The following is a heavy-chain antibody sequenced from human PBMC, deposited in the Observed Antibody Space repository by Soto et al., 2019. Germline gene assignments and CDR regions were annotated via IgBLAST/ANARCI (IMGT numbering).Heavy chain of an antibody. D-gene: IGHD1-26*01. Sequence: SETLSLTCAVYGGSFSGYYWSWIRQPPGKGLEWIGEINHSGSTNYNPSLKSRVTISVDTSKNQFSLKLSSVTAADTAVYYCARGQVWIVGPIVGFYFDYWGQGTLVTVSS. CDR3: ARGQVWIVGPIVGFYFDY. V-gene: IGHV4-34*01. CDR2: INHSGST. J-gene: IGHJ4*02. CDR1: GGSFSGYY.